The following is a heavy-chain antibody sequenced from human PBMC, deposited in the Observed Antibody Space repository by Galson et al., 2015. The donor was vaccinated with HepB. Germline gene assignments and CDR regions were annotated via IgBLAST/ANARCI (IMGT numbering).Heavy chain of an antibody. V-gene: IGHV3-15*01. CDR3: TTGRTPPPTGTTFYYYYGMDV. CDR2: IKSINVGETT. CDR1: GFSFTNSW. D-gene: IGHD1-1*01. J-gene: IGHJ6*02. Sequence: SLRLSCATSGFSFTNSWMSWVRQAPGKGLEWVGRIKSINVGETTDYAAPVKGRFTISRDDSKNTLYLQINILKTEDTAVYYCTTGRTPPPTGTTFYYYYGMDVWGQGTTVTVSS.